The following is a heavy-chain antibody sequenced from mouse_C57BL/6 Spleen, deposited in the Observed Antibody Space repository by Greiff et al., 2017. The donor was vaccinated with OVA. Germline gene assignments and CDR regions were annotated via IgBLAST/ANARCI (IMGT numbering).Heavy chain of an antibody. CDR3: TREGLGSLDY. J-gene: IGHJ2*01. Sequence: QVQLQQSGAELVRPGASVTLSCKASGYTFTDYEMHWVKQTPVHGLEWIGALDPETGGTAYNQKFKGKAILTADKSSSTAYMELRSLTSEDSAVYYCTREGLGSLDYWGQGTTLTVSS. D-gene: IGHD4-1*01. V-gene: IGHV1-15*01. CDR1: GYTFTDYE. CDR2: LDPETGGT.